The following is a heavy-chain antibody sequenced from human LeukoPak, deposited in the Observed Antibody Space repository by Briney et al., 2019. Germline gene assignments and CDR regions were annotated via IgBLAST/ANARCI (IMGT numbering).Heavy chain of an antibody. CDR2: IYTSGST. Sequence: SETLSLTCTVSGGSISSYYWSWIRRPAGKGLEWIGRIYTSGSTNYNPSLKSRVTMSVDTSKNQFSLKLSSVTAADTAVYYCARSPVTTGPFATDYWGQGTLVTVSS. D-gene: IGHD4-17*01. J-gene: IGHJ4*02. CDR1: GGSISSYY. V-gene: IGHV4-4*07. CDR3: ARSPVTTGPFATDY.